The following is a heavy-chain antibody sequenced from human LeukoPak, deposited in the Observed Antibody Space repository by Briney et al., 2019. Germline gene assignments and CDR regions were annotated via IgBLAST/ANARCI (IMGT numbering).Heavy chain of an antibody. Sequence: SETLSLTCAVYGGSFSGYYWSWIRQPPGKGLEWIGKINHSGSTNYNPSLKSRVTISVDTSKNQFSLKLSSVTAADTAVYYCARARRRYCSSTSCYPQYFQHWGQGTLVTVSS. CDR2: INHSGST. J-gene: IGHJ1*01. CDR1: GGSFSGYY. CDR3: ARARRRYCSSTSCYPQYFQH. V-gene: IGHV4-34*01. D-gene: IGHD2-2*01.